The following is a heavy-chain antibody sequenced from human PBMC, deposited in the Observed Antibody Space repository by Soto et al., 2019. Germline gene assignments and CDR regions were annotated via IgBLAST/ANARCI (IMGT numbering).Heavy chain of an antibody. J-gene: IGHJ3*02. CDR2: IIPIFGTA. Sequence: SVKVSCKASGYTFTGYYMHWVRQAPGQGLEWMGGIIPIFGTANYAQKFQGRVTITADESTSTAYMELSSLRSEDTAVYYCAREKHLRGAFDIWGQGTMVTVSS. V-gene: IGHV1-69*13. CDR1: GYTFTGYY. CDR3: AREKHLRGAFDI.